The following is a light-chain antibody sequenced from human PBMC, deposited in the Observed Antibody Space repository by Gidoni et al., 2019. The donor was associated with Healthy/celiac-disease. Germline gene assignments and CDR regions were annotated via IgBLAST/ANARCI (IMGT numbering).Light chain of an antibody. J-gene: IGKJ4*01. CDR1: QSVSSY. Sequence: EIELTQSPATLSLSPGKSATLSCRASQSVSSYLAWYQQKPGQAPRLLIYDAANRATGIPARFSGCESVTDFTLTISSLAPDDFSVYFFQPRSNWLALTFCGGTKVEIK. CDR3: QPRSNWLALT. CDR2: DAA. V-gene: IGKV3-11*01.